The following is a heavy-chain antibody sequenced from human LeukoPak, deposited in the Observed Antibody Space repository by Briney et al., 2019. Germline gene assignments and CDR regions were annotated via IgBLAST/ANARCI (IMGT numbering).Heavy chain of an antibody. D-gene: IGHD1-26*01. CDR1: GGSISSYY. CDR2: IDASGRT. Sequence: SETLSLTRTVSGGSISSYYWSWIRQPAGKGLEWIGRIDASGRTNYNPSLKSRVTISVDTSKNQFSLKLSSVTAADTAVYYCARGSYYGDYFDYWGQGTLVTVSS. J-gene: IGHJ4*02. V-gene: IGHV4-4*07. CDR3: ARGSYYGDYFDY.